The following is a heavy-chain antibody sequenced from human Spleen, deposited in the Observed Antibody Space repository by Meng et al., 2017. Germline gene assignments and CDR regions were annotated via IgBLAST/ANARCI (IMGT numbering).Heavy chain of an antibody. D-gene: IGHD3-10*02. CDR1: GGSISGQY. J-gene: IGHJ4*02. CDR2: INHSGRT. CDR3: ARYVRGSYFFDY. Sequence: SETLSLTCAVYGGSISGQYWSWIRQPPGKGLEWIGEINHSGRTTYNPSLKSRVAISLDTSKSQFSLRLNSVTAADTAVYYCARYVRGSYFFDYWGQGTLVTVSS. V-gene: IGHV4-34*01.